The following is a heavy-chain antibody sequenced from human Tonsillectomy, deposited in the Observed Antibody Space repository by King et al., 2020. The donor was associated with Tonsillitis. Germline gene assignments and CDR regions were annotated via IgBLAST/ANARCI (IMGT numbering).Heavy chain of an antibody. D-gene: IGHD6-13*01. V-gene: IGHV2-70*11. Sequence: VTLKESGPALVKPTQTLTLTCTFSGFSLSTTGMCVSWIRQPLGKALEWLARIDWDDDKYYSTSLKTRLNISKDTSKNQVVLTMTSMDPVDTATYYCARIRPVSHQLGTPWGVLDYWGQGTLVTVSS. CDR2: IDWDDDK. CDR1: GFSLSTTGMC. CDR3: ARIRPVSHQLGTPWGVLDY. J-gene: IGHJ4*02.